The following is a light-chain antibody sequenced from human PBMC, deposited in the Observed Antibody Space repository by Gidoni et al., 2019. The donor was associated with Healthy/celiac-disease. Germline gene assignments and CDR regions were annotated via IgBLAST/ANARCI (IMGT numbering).Light chain of an antibody. CDR2: DAS. CDR1: QDISNY. V-gene: IGKV1-33*01. Sequence: DIQMTQSPSSLSASVGDRVTITCQASQDISNYVTWYQQKPGKAPKLLIYDASNLETGVPSRFSRSGSGTDFTFTISRLQPEDIATYYCQQYDKLPFTFGPGTKVDIK. J-gene: IGKJ3*01. CDR3: QQYDKLPFT.